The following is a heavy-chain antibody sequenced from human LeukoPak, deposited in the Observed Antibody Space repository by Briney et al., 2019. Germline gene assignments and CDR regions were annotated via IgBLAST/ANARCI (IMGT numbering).Heavy chain of an antibody. CDR1: GCSISSSDYY. J-gene: IGHJ4*02. CDR3: ARRVTGTTRYFDY. Sequence: PSETLSPTCTVSGCSISSSDYYWGWIRQPPGKGLEWIGNIYYSGSTYYTPSLKSRATISVATSKNQFSLKLSSVTAADTAVYYCARRVTGTTRYFDYWGQGTLVTVSS. D-gene: IGHD1-20*01. CDR2: IYYSGST. V-gene: IGHV4-39*01.